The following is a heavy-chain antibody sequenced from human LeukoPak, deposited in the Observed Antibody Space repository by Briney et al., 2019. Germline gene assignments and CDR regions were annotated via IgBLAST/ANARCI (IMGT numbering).Heavy chain of an antibody. CDR2: INTNTGNP. D-gene: IGHD6-19*01. V-gene: IGHV7-4-1*02. CDR1: GYTFTSYA. CDR3: ARDLSSGWYGGVDY. Sequence: ASVKVSCKASGYTFTSYAMNWVRQAPGQGLEWMGWINTNTGNPTYAQGFTGRFVFSLDTSVSTAYLQISSLKAEDTAVCYCARDLSSGWYGGVDYWGQGTLVTVSS. J-gene: IGHJ4*02.